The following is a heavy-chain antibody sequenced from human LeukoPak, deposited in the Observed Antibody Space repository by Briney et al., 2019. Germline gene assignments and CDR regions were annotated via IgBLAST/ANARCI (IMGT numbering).Heavy chain of an antibody. CDR2: FNPEDGET. CDR1: GYTLTELS. D-gene: IGHD6-19*01. CDR3: ATPYSSGWYVRGWFDP. V-gene: IGHV1-24*01. Sequence: ASVKVSCKVSGYTLTELSMHWVRQAPGKGLEWMGGFNPEDGETIYAQKFKGRVTMTEDTSTDTAYMELSSLRSEDTAVYYCATPYSSGWYVRGWFDPWGQGTLVTVSS. J-gene: IGHJ5*02.